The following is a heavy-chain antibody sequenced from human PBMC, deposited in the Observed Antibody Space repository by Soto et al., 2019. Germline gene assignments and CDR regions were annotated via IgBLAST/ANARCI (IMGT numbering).Heavy chain of an antibody. J-gene: IGHJ6*02. CDR3: ARTRSQGVGATTDYYGMDV. CDR2: IWYDGSNK. D-gene: IGHD1-26*01. V-gene: IGHV3-33*01. Sequence: GGSLRLSCAASGFTFSSYGMHWVRPAPGKGLEWVAVIWYDGSNKYYADSVKGRFTISRDNSKNTLYLQMNSLRAEDTAVYYCARTRSQGVGATTDYYGMDVWGQGTTVTVSS. CDR1: GFTFSSYG.